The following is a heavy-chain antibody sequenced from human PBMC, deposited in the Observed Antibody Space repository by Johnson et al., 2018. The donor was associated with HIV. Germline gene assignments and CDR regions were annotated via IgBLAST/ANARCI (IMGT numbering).Heavy chain of an antibody. V-gene: IGHV3-23*04. CDR3: ARLPSGYSRDAFDI. Sequence: VQLVESGGGVVQPGRSLRLSCAASGFTFSSYAMSWVRQAPGKGLAWVSAISGGGGSTYYADYVKGRFTISRDNSKNTLYLQMNSLRAEDTALYYCARLPSGYSRDAFDIWGQGTMVTVSS. D-gene: IGHD5-18*01. J-gene: IGHJ3*02. CDR2: ISGGGGST. CDR1: GFTFSSYA.